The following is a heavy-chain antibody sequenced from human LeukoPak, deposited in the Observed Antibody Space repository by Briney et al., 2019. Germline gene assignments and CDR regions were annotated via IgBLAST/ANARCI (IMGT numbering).Heavy chain of an antibody. Sequence: SETLSLTCAVSGYSISSGYYWGWIRQPPGKGLEWIGSIYHSGSTYYNPSLKSRVTISADTSKNQFSLKLSSVTAADTAVYYCARVRGGSYEDYWGQGTLVTVSS. D-gene: IGHD1-26*01. CDR1: GYSISSGYY. CDR3: ARVRGGSYEDY. V-gene: IGHV4-38-2*01. J-gene: IGHJ4*02. CDR2: IYHSGST.